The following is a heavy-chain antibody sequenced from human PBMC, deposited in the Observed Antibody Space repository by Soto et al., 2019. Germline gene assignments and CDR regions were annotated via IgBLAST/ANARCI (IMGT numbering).Heavy chain of an antibody. V-gene: IGHV3-49*03. CDR3: TRAARDVVVVAATLYYFDY. J-gene: IGHJ4*02. D-gene: IGHD2-15*01. CDR2: IRSKAYGGTT. Sequence: GGSLRLSCTASGFTFGDYAMSWFRQAPWKGLEWVGFIRSKAYGGTTEYAASVKGRFTISRDDSKSIAYLQMNSLKTEDTAVYYCTRAARDVVVVAATLYYFDYWGQGTLVTVSS. CDR1: GFTFGDYA.